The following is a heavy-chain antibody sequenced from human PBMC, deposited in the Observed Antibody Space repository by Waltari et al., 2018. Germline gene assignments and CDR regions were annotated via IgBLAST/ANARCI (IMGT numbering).Heavy chain of an antibody. CDR3: ARGGAFAFDI. CDR2: INHSGST. J-gene: IGHJ3*02. Sequence: QVQLEQWGAGLLRPSETLSLTCGVFRGSFTSYFWTWVRQPPGKGLEWIGEINHSGSTNYTPSLKSRATISVDTSRNQFSLKLFSVTAADTAVYYCARGGAFAFDIWGQGTMLTVSS. V-gene: IGHV4-34*01. CDR1: RGSFTSYF. D-gene: IGHD1-26*01.